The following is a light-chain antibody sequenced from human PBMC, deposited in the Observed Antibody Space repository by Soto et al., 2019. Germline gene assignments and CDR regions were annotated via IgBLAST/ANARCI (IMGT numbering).Light chain of an antibody. J-gene: IGKJ4*01. Sequence: EIVMTQSPDTLSVSPGERATLSCRASQSVSSSLDWYQQKPGQAPRLLIYGAATRATGIPARFSGSGSGTEFTLTISSLQSEDFAVYYCQQYNNWPPLTFGGGTKVEIK. CDR3: QQYNNWPPLT. CDR1: QSVSSS. CDR2: GAA. V-gene: IGKV3-15*01.